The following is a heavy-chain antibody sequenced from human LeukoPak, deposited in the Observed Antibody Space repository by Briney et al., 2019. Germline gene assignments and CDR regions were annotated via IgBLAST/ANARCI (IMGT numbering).Heavy chain of an antibody. J-gene: IGHJ4*02. CDR1: GFTFSSYS. CDR2: ISSSSSNI. Sequence: PGGSLRLSCAASGFTFSSYSMNWVRQAPGKGLEWVSSISSSSSNIYYADSVKGRFTISRDNAKNSLYLQMNSLRVEDSAVYYCARCTTGRTFGSLREIKRSREIDYWGQGTLVTVSS. D-gene: IGHD1-1*01. CDR3: ARCTTGRTFGSLREIKRSREIDY. V-gene: IGHV3-21*01.